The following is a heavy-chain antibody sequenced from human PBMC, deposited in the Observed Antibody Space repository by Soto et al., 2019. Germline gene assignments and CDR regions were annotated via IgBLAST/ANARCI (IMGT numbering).Heavy chain of an antibody. D-gene: IGHD4-17*01. V-gene: IGHV5-51*01. CDR3: ARHDSYGDYNWFDP. Sequence: GESLKISCKGSGYSFTSYWIGRVRQMPGKGLEWMGIIYPGYSDTRYSPSFQGQVTISADKSVSTAYLQWSSLKASDTAMYYCARHDSYGDYNWFDPWGQGTLLTVAS. J-gene: IGHJ5*02. CDR2: IYPGYSDT. CDR1: GYSFTSYW.